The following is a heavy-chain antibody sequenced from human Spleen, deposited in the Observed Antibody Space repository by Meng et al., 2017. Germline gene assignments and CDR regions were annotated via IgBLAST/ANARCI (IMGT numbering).Heavy chain of an antibody. J-gene: IGHJ6*02. Sequence: GGSLRLSCVASGFPFSSYTMNWVRQAPGKGLEWVSGISWNSGTTGYADSVKGRFTISRDNAKNSLFLQMNSLRGDDTALYYCARSQGSTGIFQYYGMDVWGQGTTVTVSS. CDR2: ISWNSGTT. CDR3: ARSQGSTGIFQYYGMDV. D-gene: IGHD1-1*01. V-gene: IGHV3-9*01. CDR1: GFPFSSYT.